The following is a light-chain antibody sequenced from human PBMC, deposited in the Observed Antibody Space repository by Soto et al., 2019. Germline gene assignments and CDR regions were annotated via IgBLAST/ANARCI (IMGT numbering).Light chain of an antibody. CDR2: EVN. Sequence: QSALTQPASVSGSPGQSLTISCTGTSSDVGGYNYVSWYQQYPGKAPKLIIYEVNKRPSGVSNRFSGSKSGNTASLTISGLQAEDEADYYCGSYRSGSSPWLFGGGTKVTVL. CDR1: SSDVGGYNY. CDR3: GSYRSGSSPWL. J-gene: IGLJ3*02. V-gene: IGLV2-14*03.